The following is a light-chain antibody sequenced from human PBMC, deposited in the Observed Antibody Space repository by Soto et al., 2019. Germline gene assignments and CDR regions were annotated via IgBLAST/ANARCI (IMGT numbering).Light chain of an antibody. Sequence: ENVLTQSPATLSLSPGERATLSCRASHGVGNNYLAWYQQKPGQAPRLLIYGASSRATGIPDTFSGSGSGTDFTLTISRRVPEDFAVYYCQQYGSSPWTFGQGTKVQIK. CDR3: QQYGSSPWT. V-gene: IGKV3-20*01. J-gene: IGKJ1*01. CDR2: GAS. CDR1: HGVGNNY.